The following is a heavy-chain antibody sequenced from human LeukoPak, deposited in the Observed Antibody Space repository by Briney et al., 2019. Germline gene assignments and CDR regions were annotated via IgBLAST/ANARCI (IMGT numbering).Heavy chain of an antibody. J-gene: IGHJ4*02. D-gene: IGHD5/OR15-5a*01. CDR3: AKGLRLNGYYFDY. CDR1: GFTFSSYA. Sequence: GGSLRLSCAASGFTFSSYAMSWGRDAPRKGQEWVSAISGSGGSTYYADSVKGRFTISRDNSKNTLYLQMNSLRAEDTAVYYCAKGLRLNGYYFDYWGQGTLVTVSS. V-gene: IGHV3-23*01. CDR2: ISGSGGST.